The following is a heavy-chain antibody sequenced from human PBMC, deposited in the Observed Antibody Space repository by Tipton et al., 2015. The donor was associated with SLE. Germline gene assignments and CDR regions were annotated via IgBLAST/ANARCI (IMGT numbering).Heavy chain of an antibody. CDR2: TYPRDSDT. CDR3: ARYGWYGLYYFDY. J-gene: IGHJ4*02. V-gene: IGHV5-51*03. Sequence: QLVQSGAEVKKPGESLKISCKGSGYSFTNYWIGWVRQMPGKGLEWMGITYPRDSDTRYSPSFQGQVTISADKSFSTAYLQWSSLKASDTAMYYCARYGWYGLYYFDYWGQGTLVTVSS. CDR1: GYSFTNYW. D-gene: IGHD6-19*01.